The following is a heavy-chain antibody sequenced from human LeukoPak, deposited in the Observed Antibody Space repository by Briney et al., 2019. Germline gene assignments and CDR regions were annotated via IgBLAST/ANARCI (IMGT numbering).Heavy chain of an antibody. J-gene: IGHJ6*02. CDR1: GFTFKDYG. V-gene: IGHV3-9*01. CDR3: AKHMRATNTYSFFGLDV. D-gene: IGHD1-26*01. CDR2: INWNGGGT. Sequence: GRSLRLSCAATGFTFKDYGMHWVRQPPGKGLEWVSSINWNGGGTDYADSVKGRFTISRDNAKNSLYLQLSSLRPEDTALYYCAKHMRATNTYSFFGLDVWGQGTTVTVPS.